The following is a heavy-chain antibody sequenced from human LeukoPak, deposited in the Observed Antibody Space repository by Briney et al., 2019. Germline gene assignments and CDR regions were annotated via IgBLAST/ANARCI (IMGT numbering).Heavy chain of an antibody. CDR2: IDPSDSYT. V-gene: IGHV5-10-1*01. CDR3: ARLSLPHCSSTSCYGGGWFDP. D-gene: IGHD2-2*01. CDR1: GYSFTSYW. J-gene: IGHJ5*02. Sequence: GESLRIPCKGSGYSFTSYWISWVRQMPGKGLEWVGKIDPSDSYTNYSPSFQGHVTISADKSISTAYVQWSSLKASDTAMYYCARLSLPHCSSTSCYGGGWFDPWGQGTLVTVSS.